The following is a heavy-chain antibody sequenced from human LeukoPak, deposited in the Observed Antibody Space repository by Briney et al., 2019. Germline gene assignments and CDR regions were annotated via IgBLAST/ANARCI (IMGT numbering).Heavy chain of an antibody. V-gene: IGHV3-30*18. D-gene: IGHD2-15*01. CDR1: GFTFSSYG. CDR3: AKDLGIIGYFDY. Sequence: GGSLRLSCAASGFTFSSYGMHWVRQAPGKGLERVAVISYDGSNKYYADSVKGRFTISRDNSKNTLYLQMNSLRAEDTAVYYCAKDLGIIGYFDYWGQGTLVTVSS. J-gene: IGHJ4*02. CDR2: ISYDGSNK.